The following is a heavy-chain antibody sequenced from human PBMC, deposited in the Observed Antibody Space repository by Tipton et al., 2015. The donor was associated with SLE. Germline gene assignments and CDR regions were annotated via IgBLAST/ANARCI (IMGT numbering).Heavy chain of an antibody. CDR1: GYTFSKFG. J-gene: IGHJ4*02. CDR2: ISTYNGDT. Sequence: QLVQSGAEVQKPGASVKVSCKASGYTFSKFGISWVRQAPGQGLEWMGCISTYNGDTRYSQKFRGRVTVTTDTSTNTAYLELRSLTSDDTALYYCARDVPASGSHLLDSWGQGTLVTVSS. V-gene: IGHV1-18*01. CDR3: ARDVPASGSHLLDS. D-gene: IGHD6-13*01.